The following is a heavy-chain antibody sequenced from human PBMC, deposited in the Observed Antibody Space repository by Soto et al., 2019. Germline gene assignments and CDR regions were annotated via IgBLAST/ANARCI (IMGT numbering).Heavy chain of an antibody. CDR1: GFTVSSNY. J-gene: IGHJ6*03. CDR3: AKDMGLKSTVTTIYYYYYYMDV. V-gene: IGHV3-53*01. CDR2: IYSGGST. D-gene: IGHD4-17*01. Sequence: SGGSLRLSCAASGFTVSSNYMSWVRQAPGKGLEWVSGIYSGGSTYYADSVKGRFTISRDNSKNTLYLQMNSLRAEDTAVYYCAKDMGLKSTVTTIYYYYYYMDVWGKGTTVTVSS.